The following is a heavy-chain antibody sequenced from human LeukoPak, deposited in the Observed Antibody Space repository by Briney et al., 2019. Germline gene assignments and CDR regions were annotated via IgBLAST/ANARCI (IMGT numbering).Heavy chain of an antibody. CDR1: GFTFSDYY. V-gene: IGHV3-11*01. J-gene: IGHJ6*02. CDR3: ARDHGSGSRYYGMDV. CDR2: ISSSGSTI. D-gene: IGHD3-10*01. Sequence: GGSLRLSCAASGFTFSDYYMSWIRQAPGEGLEWVSYISSSGSTIYYADSVKGRFTISRDNSKNSLYLQMNSLRADDTAVYYCARDHGSGSRYYGMDVWGQGTTVTVSS.